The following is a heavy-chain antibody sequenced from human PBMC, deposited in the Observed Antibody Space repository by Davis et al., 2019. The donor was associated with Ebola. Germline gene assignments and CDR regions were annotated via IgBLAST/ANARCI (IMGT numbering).Heavy chain of an antibody. CDR3: ARDWYDSSGHYYGMDV. CDR2: IGTAGDT. V-gene: IGHV3-13*01. D-gene: IGHD3-22*01. Sequence: GGSLRLSCAASGFTFSSYSMNWVRQATGKGLEWVSAIGTAGDTYYPGSVKGRFTISRENAKNSLYLQMNSLRAGDTAVYYCARDWYDSSGHYYGMDVWGKGTTVTVSS. CDR1: GFTFSSYS. J-gene: IGHJ6*04.